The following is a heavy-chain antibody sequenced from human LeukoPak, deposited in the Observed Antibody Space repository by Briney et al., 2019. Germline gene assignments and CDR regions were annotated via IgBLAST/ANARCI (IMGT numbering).Heavy chain of an antibody. J-gene: IGHJ4*02. CDR1: GGSISSGSYY. D-gene: IGHD6-13*01. CDR3: ARGSGSIAAAYFDY. Sequence: SQTLSLTCTVSGGSISSGSYYWSWIRQPAGKGLEWIGRIYTSGSTNYNPSLKSRVTISVDTSKNQFSLKLNSVTAADTAVYYCARGSGSIAAAYFDYWGQGTLVTVSS. CDR2: IYTSGST. V-gene: IGHV4-61*02.